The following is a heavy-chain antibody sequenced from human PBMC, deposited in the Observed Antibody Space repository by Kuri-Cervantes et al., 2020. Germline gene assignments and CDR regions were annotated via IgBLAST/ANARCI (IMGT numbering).Heavy chain of an antibody. V-gene: IGHV4-34*01. J-gene: IGHJ4*02. CDR3: ARVGSDFWSISDY. CDR1: GGSFSGYY. CDR2: INHSGST. Sequence: SQTLSLTCAVYGGSFSGYYWSWIRQPPGKGLEWIGEINHSGSTNYNPSLKSRVTISVDTSKNQFSLKLSSVTAADTAVYYCARVGSDFWSISDYWGQGTLVTVSS. D-gene: IGHD3-3*01.